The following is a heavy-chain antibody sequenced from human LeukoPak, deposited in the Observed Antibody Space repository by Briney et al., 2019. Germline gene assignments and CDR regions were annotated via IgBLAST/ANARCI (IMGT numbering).Heavy chain of an antibody. CDR2: IWYDGSNK. Sequence: PGGSLRLSCAASGFTFSSYGMHWVRQAPGKGLEWVAVIWYDGSNKYYADSVKGRFTISRDNAKNSLYLQMTSLRAVDTAMYYCATPLDYRDSSGFHQGGDWGQGTLVTVSS. V-gene: IGHV3-33*03. J-gene: IGHJ4*02. D-gene: IGHD3-22*01. CDR1: GFTFSSYG. CDR3: ATPLDYRDSSGFHQGGD.